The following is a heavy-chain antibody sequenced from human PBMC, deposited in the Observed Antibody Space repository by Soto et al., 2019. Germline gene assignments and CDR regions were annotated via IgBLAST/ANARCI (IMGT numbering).Heavy chain of an antibody. CDR1: GYTFTNYA. D-gene: IGHD1-26*01. J-gene: IGHJ6*02. CDR2: INAGNGNT. V-gene: IGHV1-3*01. Sequence: ASLKVSCKASGYTFTNYAMHLVRPAPGQRLEWMGWINAGNGNTKYSQKFQGRVTITRDTSASTAYMELSSLRSEDTAVYYCARVPTEGGYGMDVWGQGTTVTVSS. CDR3: ARVPTEGGYGMDV.